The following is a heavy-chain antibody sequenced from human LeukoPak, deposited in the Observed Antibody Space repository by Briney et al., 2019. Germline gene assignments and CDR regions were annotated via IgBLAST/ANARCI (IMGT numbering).Heavy chain of an antibody. J-gene: IGHJ3*02. Sequence: GASVKVSCKTSGYTFTSYYVHWVRQAPGQGLEWMGTINPNSGSTTYAQKVQDGVTMTRDTSTSTVHMELSSLRSEDTAVYYCAMGVGTSAFDIWGQGTMVTVS. CDR3: AMGVGTSAFDI. CDR2: INPNSGST. V-gene: IGHV1-46*01. D-gene: IGHD1-14*01. CDR1: GYTFTSYY.